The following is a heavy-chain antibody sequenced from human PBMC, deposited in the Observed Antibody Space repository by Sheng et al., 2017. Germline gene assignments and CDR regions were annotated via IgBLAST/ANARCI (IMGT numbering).Heavy chain of an antibody. CDR2: IFSSGRT. CDR3: AREVLERSFDY. CDR1: GGSVGSHY. Sequence: QVQLQESGPGLVKPSETLSLTCTVSGGSVGSHYWSWLRQTPGKGLEWIGFIFSSGRTDFNPSLKSRVAGSMDTSRNQFSLNVSSVTAADTAVYFCAREVLERSFDYWGQGSWSPSPQ. V-gene: IGHV4-59*02. J-gene: IGHJ4*01. D-gene: IGHD1-1*01.